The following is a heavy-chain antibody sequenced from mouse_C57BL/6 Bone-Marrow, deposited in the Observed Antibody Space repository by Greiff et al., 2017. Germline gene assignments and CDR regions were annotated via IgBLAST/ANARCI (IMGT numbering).Heavy chain of an antibody. D-gene: IGHD3-2*02. CDR2: IYPGDGDT. CDR3: ARSQLRLLAWFAY. V-gene: IGHV1-82*01. Sequence: QVHVKQSGPELVKPGASVKISCKASGYAFSSSWMNWVKQRPGKGLEWIGRIYPGDGDTNYNGKFKGKATLTADKSSSPAYMQLSSLTSEDSAVYFCARSQLRLLAWFAYWGQGTLVTVSA. J-gene: IGHJ3*01. CDR1: GYAFSSSW.